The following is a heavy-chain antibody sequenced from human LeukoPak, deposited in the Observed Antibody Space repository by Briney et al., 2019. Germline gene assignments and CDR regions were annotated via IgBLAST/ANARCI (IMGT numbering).Heavy chain of an antibody. CDR1: GFTFSSYS. CDR3: ARHITYYSMDV. Sequence: GGSLRLSCAASGFTFSSYSMNWVRQAPGKGLEWVSSISSSSYIYYADSVKGRFTISRDNAKNSLYLQMNSLRAEDTAVYYCARHITYYSMDVWGQGTTVTVSS. D-gene: IGHD2-21*01. J-gene: IGHJ6*02. V-gene: IGHV3-21*01. CDR2: ISSSSYI.